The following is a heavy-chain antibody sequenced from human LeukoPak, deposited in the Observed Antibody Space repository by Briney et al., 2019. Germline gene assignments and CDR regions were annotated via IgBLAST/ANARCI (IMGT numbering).Heavy chain of an antibody. CDR2: INRSGST. J-gene: IGHJ4*02. CDR3: ARITVTTTPDDY. CDR1: GGSFSGYY. V-gene: IGHV4-34*01. D-gene: IGHD4-17*01. Sequence: PSETLSLTCAVYGGSFSGYYWSWIRQPPGKGLEWIGEINRSGSTNYNPSLKSRVTISVDTSKNQFSLKLSSVTAADTAVYYCARITVTTTPDDYWGQGTLVTVSS.